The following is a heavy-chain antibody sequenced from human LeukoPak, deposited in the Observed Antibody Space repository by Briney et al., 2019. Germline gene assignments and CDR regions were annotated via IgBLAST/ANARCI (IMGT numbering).Heavy chain of an antibody. D-gene: IGHD1-1*01. V-gene: IGHV4-39*01. CDR3: ARTRGTIRGSEITFDP. CDR2: IYYSGST. J-gene: IGHJ5*02. CDR1: GVSISSSSYY. Sequence: SETLSLTCTVSGVSISSSSYYWGWIRQPPGKGLEWIGSIYYSGSTYYNPSLKSRVTISVDTSKNQFSLKLSSVTAADTAVYYCARTRGTIRGSEITFDPWGQGTLVTVSS.